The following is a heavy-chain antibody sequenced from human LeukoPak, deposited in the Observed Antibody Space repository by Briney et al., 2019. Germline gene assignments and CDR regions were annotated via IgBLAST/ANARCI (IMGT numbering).Heavy chain of an antibody. Sequence: GGSLRLSCAASGFTLSSFAMSWVRQAPGKGLEWVSAISASGGSTYYAYSVKGRFTISRDNSKNTLYLQMNSLRAEDTAVYYCAKDSSPTGGVWWGQGTLVTVSS. V-gene: IGHV3-23*01. CDR3: AKDSSPTGGVW. J-gene: IGHJ4*02. D-gene: IGHD3-16*01. CDR2: ISASGGST. CDR1: GFTLSSFA.